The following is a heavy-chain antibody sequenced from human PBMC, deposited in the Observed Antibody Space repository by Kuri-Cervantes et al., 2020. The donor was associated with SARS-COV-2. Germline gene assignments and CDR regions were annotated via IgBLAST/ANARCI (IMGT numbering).Heavy chain of an antibody. D-gene: IGHD1-26*01. Sequence: VKVSCKVSGYTLTELSMHWVRQAPGKGLEWMGGFDPEDGETIYAQKFQGRVTMTEDTSTDTAYMELSSLRSEDTAVYYCATAPAYSGRALLAYWGQGTLVTVSS. CDR1: GYTLTELS. CDR3: ATAPAYSGRALLAY. CDR2: FDPEDGET. J-gene: IGHJ4*02. V-gene: IGHV1-24*01.